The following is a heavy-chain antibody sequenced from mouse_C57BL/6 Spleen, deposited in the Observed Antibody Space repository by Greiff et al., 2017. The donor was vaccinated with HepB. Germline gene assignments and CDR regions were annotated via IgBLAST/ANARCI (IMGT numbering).Heavy chain of an antibody. CDR1: GYTFTSYW. Sequence: QVQLKQPGAELVMPGASVKLSCKASGYTFTSYWMHWVKQRPGQGLEWIGEIDPSDSYTNYNQKFKGKSTLTVDKSSSTAYMQLSSLTSEDSAVYYCARNDYVLYCAMDYWGQGTSVTVSS. V-gene: IGHV1-69*01. CDR3: ARNDYVLYCAMDY. J-gene: IGHJ4*01. CDR2: IDPSDSYT. D-gene: IGHD2-4*01.